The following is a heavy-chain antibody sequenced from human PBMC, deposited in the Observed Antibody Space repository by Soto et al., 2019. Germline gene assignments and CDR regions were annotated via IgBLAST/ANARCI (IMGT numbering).Heavy chain of an antibody. J-gene: IGHJ4*02. V-gene: IGHV4-30-2*01. D-gene: IGHD2-2*01. CDR1: GGSISRGGYS. CDR2: ISHSGST. Sequence: QLQLQESGSGLVKPSQTLSLPCAVSGGSISRGGYSWSWIRQPPGKGLERIGYISHSGSTYYNPSRKSRVTISVDRSKNQFSLKLSSVTAANTAVYYWASACGSSVYRWGQGTLVTVSS. CDR3: ASACGSSVYR.